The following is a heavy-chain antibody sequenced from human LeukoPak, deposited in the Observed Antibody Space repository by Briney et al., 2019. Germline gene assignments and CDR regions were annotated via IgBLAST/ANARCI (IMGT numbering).Heavy chain of an antibody. CDR2: IIPIFGTA. D-gene: IGHD4-17*01. J-gene: IGHJ5*02. CDR1: GGTFSSYA. Sequence: ASVKVSCKASGGTFSSYAISWVRQAPGQGLEWMGGIIPIFGTANYAQKFQGRVTMTEDTSTDTAYMELSSLRSEDTAVYYCATVPPSMTTVTTGWFDPWGQGTLVTVSS. V-gene: IGHV1-69*06. CDR3: ATVPPSMTTVTTGWFDP.